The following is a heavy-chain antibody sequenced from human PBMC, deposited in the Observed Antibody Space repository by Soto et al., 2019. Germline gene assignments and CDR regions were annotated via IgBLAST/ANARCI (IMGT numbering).Heavy chain of an antibody. Sequence: QVQLVESGGGGVVQPGRSLRLSCAASGFTFSSYGMHWVRQAPGKGLEWVAVISYDGSNKYYADSVKGRFTISRDNSKNTLYLQMNSLRAEDTAVYYCAKDSPSAYYYDGSGYYNFDYWGQGTLVTVSS. V-gene: IGHV3-30*18. CDR1: GFTFSSYG. D-gene: IGHD3-22*01. J-gene: IGHJ4*02. CDR2: ISYDGSNK. CDR3: AKDSPSAYYYDGSGYYNFDY.